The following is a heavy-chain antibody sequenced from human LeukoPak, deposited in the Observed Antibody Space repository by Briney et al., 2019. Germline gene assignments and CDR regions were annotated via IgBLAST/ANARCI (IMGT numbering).Heavy chain of an antibody. CDR3: ATGKYFDWSYAFEI. V-gene: IGHV3-23*01. Sequence: PGGSLRLSCAASGFTLSSYDMSWVRQAPGKGLEWVSGISGSGSTTKYADSVKGRFTISRDNSKNTVYLQMNSLRAGDTAIYHCATGKYFDWSYAFEIWGQGTMITVSS. J-gene: IGHJ3*02. D-gene: IGHD3-9*01. CDR1: GFTLSSYD. CDR2: ISGSGSTT.